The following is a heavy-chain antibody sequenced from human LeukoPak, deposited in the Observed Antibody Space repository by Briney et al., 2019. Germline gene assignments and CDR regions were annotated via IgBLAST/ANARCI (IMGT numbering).Heavy chain of an antibody. Sequence: GESLRLSCTASGFTFRRYTINWVRQAPGKGLEWVSSISSNGYSIYYAVSLEGRFTISRDNAKISLYLQMDGLRAEDTAMYYCAREGGTFSSNLDYFDLWGQGTLVTVSS. CDR1: GFTFRRYT. CDR2: ISSNGYSI. D-gene: IGHD6-13*01. V-gene: IGHV3-21*01. CDR3: AREGGTFSSNLDYFDL. J-gene: IGHJ4*02.